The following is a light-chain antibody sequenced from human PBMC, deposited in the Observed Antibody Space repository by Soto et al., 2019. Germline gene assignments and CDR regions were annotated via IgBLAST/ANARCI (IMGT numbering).Light chain of an antibody. CDR2: DVS. J-gene: IGKJ1*01. Sequence: EIVMTQSPATLSVSPLVRATLXWRASQNLSHPLTWYQQYPGQAPRPLIYDVSNRATGIPARFSGSGSGTEFALTISSLESEDFAVYYCQQYNNWPQTFGQGTKVDI. CDR3: QQYNNWPQT. V-gene: IGKV3-15*01. CDR1: QNLSHP.